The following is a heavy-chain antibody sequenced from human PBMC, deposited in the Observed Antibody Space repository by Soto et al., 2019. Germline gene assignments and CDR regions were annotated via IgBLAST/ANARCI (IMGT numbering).Heavy chain of an antibody. J-gene: IGHJ5*02. Sequence: SETLSLACTVSGGSVSSGDYYWSWIRQPPGKGLEWIGYIYYSGSTNYNPSLKSRVSISLDTSKNQFSLRLTSVTAADTAVYYCARIPVDTYMINWFDPWGQGTLVTVSS. V-gene: IGHV4-61*08. CDR1: GGSVSSGDYY. CDR3: ARIPVDTYMINWFDP. D-gene: IGHD5-18*01. CDR2: IYYSGST.